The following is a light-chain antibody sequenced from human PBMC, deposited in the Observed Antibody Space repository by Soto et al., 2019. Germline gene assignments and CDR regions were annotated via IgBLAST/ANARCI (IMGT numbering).Light chain of an antibody. V-gene: IGKV1-5*03. Sequence: IQMTQSPSTLSASVGDRVTLTCRASQSINAWLAWYQQKPGKAPKLLIYKASTLKSGVPSRFSGSGSGTEFTLTITSLQPDDFATYYCQQYNSYPWTFGQGTKVDI. CDR3: QQYNSYPWT. J-gene: IGKJ1*01. CDR2: KAS. CDR1: QSINAW.